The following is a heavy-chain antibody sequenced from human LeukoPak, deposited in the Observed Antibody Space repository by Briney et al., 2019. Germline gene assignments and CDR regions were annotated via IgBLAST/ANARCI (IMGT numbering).Heavy chain of an antibody. CDR1: GGSISSGSYY. D-gene: IGHD6-13*01. V-gene: IGHV4-61*02. CDR2: IYTSGST. CDR3: AKDSQTSWSSSWLWFLDS. Sequence: PSETLSLTCTVSGGSISSGSYYWSWIRQPAGKGLEWIGRIYTSGSTNYNPSLKSRVTISVDTSKNQFSLKLSSVTAADTAVYYCAKDSQTSWSSSWLWFLDSWGQGTPVTVSS. J-gene: IGHJ4*02.